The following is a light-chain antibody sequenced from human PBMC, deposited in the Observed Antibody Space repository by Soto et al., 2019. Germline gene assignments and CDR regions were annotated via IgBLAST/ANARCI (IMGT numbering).Light chain of an antibody. Sequence: DIQLTQSPSFLSASVGDRVTITCRASQAISSSLAWYQHNPGKAPKLLIYAASTLQNGVPSSFSGSGSGTEFTLKISSLQTKDFATYYFKHLNDYRYTFGQGTKVKIK. CDR1: QAISSS. J-gene: IGKJ2*01. V-gene: IGKV1-9*01. CDR3: KHLNDYRYT. CDR2: AAS.